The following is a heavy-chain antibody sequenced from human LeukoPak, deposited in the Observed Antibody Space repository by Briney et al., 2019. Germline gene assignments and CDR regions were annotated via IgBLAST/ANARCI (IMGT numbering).Heavy chain of an antibody. D-gene: IGHD4-17*01. Sequence: PGGSLRLSCAASGFTFSSYGMHWVRQAPGKGLEWVAFIRYDGSNKYYADSVKGRFTISRDNSKNTLYLQMNSLRAEDTAVYYCAKAPPYGDYLYYYYYMDVWGKGTTVTISS. CDR2: IRYDGSNK. V-gene: IGHV3-30*02. J-gene: IGHJ6*03. CDR3: AKAPPYGDYLYYYYYMDV. CDR1: GFTFSSYG.